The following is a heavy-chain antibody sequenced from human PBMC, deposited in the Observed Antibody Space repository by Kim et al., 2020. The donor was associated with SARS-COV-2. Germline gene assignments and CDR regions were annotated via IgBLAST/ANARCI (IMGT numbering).Heavy chain of an antibody. CDR3: TTFSGDYGDSDFDY. D-gene: IGHD4-17*01. CDR2: IKSKTDGGTT. J-gene: IGHJ4*02. CDR1: GFTFSNAW. V-gene: IGHV3-15*01. Sequence: GGSLRLSCAASGFTFSNAWMSWVRQAPGKGLEWVGRIKSKTDGGTTDYAAPVKGRFTISRDDSKNTLYLQMNSLKTEDTAVYYCTTFSGDYGDSDFDYWGQGTLVTVSS.